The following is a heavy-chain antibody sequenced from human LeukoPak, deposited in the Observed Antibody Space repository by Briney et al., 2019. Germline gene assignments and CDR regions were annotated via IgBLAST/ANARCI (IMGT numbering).Heavy chain of an antibody. J-gene: IGHJ5*02. CDR3: AADLDYYDISALDP. V-gene: IGHV1-58*02. D-gene: IGHD3-22*01. CDR1: GFTFTSSA. CDR2: IVVGSGNT. Sequence: SVKVSCKASGFTFTSSAILWVRQARGQRLEWIGWIVVGSGNTNYAQKFQERVTITRDMSTGPAYMELSSLRTEDTAVYYCAADLDYYDISALDPWGQGTLVTVSS.